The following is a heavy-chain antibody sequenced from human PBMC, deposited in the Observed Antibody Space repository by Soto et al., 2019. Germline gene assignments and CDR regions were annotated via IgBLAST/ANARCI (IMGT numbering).Heavy chain of an antibody. J-gene: IGHJ4*02. V-gene: IGHV1-69*01. Sequence: QVQLVQSGAEVKKPGSSVKVSCKASGGIFSTYAISWLRQAPGQGLEWMGGIIPLFGTPNYAQRFQGRVTMSADESTSTAYMELSILRSEDTAVYYCARDRDDYGSGNYYNRIDFWGQGTLVTVSS. CDR3: ARDRDDYGSGNYYNRIDF. CDR1: GGIFSTYA. D-gene: IGHD3-10*01. CDR2: IIPLFGTP.